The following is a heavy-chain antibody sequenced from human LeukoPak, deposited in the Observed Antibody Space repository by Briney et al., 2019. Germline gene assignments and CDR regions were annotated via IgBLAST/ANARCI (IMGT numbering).Heavy chain of an antibody. J-gene: IGHJ6*03. CDR3: AKDQPYCSGGSCYYYYMDV. CDR2: IRYNGSNK. V-gene: IGHV3-30*02. Sequence: GGSLRLSCAASGFTFSSYAMHWVRQAPGKGLEWVAFIRYNGSNKYYADSVKGRFTISRDNSKNTLYLQMNSLRAEDTAVYYCAKDQPYCSGGSCYYYYMDVWGKGTTVTVSS. D-gene: IGHD2-15*01. CDR1: GFTFSSYA.